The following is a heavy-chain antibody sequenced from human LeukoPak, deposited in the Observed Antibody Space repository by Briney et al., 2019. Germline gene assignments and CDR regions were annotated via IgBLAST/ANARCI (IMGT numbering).Heavy chain of an antibody. Sequence: GGSLRLSCAASGVTFSIFVMNWVRQAPGKGLEWVAYISSSGSTIYYAAAVKGPFTISRDHAQNSLHLQTNSLRADDTAVYYCAELGITMVGGVWGKGTTVTISS. J-gene: IGHJ6*04. CDR3: AELGITMVGGV. D-gene: IGHD3-10*02. CDR1: GVTFSIFV. V-gene: IGHV3-48*03. CDR2: ISSSGSTI.